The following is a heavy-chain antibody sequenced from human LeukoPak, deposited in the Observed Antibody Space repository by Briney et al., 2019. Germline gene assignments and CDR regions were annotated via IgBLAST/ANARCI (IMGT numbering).Heavy chain of an antibody. J-gene: IGHJ4*02. Sequence: ASVKVSCKASGYTFTGYYMHWVRQAPGQGLEWMGWINPNSSGTNYAQKFQGRVTMTRDTSISTAYMELSRLRSDDTAVYYCARVYCSSTSCPPQFDYWGQGTLVTVSS. D-gene: IGHD2-2*01. CDR1: GYTFTGYY. CDR3: ARVYCSSTSCPPQFDY. V-gene: IGHV1-2*02. CDR2: INPNSSGT.